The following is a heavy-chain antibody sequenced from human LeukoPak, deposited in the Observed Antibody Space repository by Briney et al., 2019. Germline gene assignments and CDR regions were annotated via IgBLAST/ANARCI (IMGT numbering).Heavy chain of an antibody. V-gene: IGHV3-53*01. J-gene: IGHJ4*02. Sequence: GGSLRLSCAASGFTVSSNYMSWVRLAPGKGLEWVSVIYSGGSTYYADSVKGRFTISRVNSKNTLYLQMNSLRAEDTAVYYCARVGSGWYFSYWGQGTLVTVSS. CDR3: ARVGSGWYFSY. CDR2: IYSGGST. CDR1: GFTVSSNY. D-gene: IGHD6-19*01.